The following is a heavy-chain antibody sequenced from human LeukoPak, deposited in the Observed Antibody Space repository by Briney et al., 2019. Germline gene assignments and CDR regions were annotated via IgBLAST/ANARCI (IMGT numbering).Heavy chain of an antibody. J-gene: IGHJ4*02. V-gene: IGHV3-23*01. Sequence: GGSLRLSCAASGFTFSTNAMNWVRQAPGKGLEWVSGIGSDGRAFYTDSVKGRFTISRDNSKNTLYLQMNSLRAEDTAVYYCAKDDADGSFDYWGQGTLVTVSS. D-gene: IGHD5-24*01. CDR3: AKDDADGSFDY. CDR1: GFTFSTNA. CDR2: IGSDGRA.